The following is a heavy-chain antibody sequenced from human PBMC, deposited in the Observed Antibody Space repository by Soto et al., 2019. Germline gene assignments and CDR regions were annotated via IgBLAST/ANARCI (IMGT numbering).Heavy chain of an antibody. V-gene: IGHV1-2*02. CDR3: AREAPDYEVDY. D-gene: IGHD4-17*01. CDR1: GYTFTGYY. J-gene: IGHJ4*02. Sequence: ASVKVSCKASGYTFTGYYMHWVRLAPGQGLEWMGYINPNSGATNYAQKFQGRVTITADKSTSTAYMELSSLRSEDTAVYYCAREAPDYEVDYWGQGTLVTVSS. CDR2: INPNSGAT.